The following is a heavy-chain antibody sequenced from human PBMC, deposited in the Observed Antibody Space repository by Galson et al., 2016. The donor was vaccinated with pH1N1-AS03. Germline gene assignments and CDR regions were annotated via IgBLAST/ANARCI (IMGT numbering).Heavy chain of an antibody. CDR3: AREGTGIVRSYRGSLDS. CDR1: GFDFRSYS. D-gene: IGHD3-10*01. V-gene: IGHV3-30-3*01. CDR2: IAKDGTTK. Sequence: SLRLSCAASGFDFRSYSMHWVRQAPGKGLEWGAVIAKDGTTKFDADFVKGRFTISRDNSRNTLYLEMSRLTPEDTAVYYRAREGTGIVRSYRGSLDSWGQGTLVTVTS. J-gene: IGHJ4*02.